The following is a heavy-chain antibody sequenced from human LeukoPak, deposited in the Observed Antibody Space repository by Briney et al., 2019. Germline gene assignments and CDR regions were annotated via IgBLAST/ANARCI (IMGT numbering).Heavy chain of an antibody. J-gene: IGHJ4*02. Sequence: GGSLRLSCAASGFTFSNAWMNWVRQAPGKGPEWVGRIKSKTDGGTTDYAAPVKGRFTTSRDDSKHTLYLQVNSLKTEDTAVYYCTTGNWGSFSYWGQGTLVTVSS. CDR3: TTGNWGSFSY. V-gene: IGHV3-15*01. CDR1: GFTFSNAW. D-gene: IGHD7-27*01. CDR2: IKSKTDGGTT.